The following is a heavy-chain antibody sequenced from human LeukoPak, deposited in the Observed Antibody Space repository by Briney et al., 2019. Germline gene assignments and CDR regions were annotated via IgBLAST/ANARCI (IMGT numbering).Heavy chain of an antibody. CDR1: GGSLGSGYY. D-gene: IGHD2-21*02. Sequence: PSETLSLTCTVSGGSLGSGYYWAWIRQPPGQGLEWIGSIHYGGTTHYNPSLQSRVTISADTSKNQFALDLRSVTAADTAVCYCTRDIGDFVSDFWGQGTLVTVSS. V-gene: IGHV4-39*02. CDR3: TRDIGDFVSDF. CDR2: IHYGGTT. J-gene: IGHJ4*02.